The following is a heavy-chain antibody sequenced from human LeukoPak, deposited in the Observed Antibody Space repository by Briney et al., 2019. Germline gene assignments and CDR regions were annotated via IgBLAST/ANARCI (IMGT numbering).Heavy chain of an antibody. Sequence: GGSLRLSCAASGFTFSSYSMNWVRQAPGKGLEWVSSISSSSSYIYYADSVKGRFTISRDNAKNSLYLQMNSLRAEDTAMYYCARDWRVGASVDAFDIWGQGTMVTVSS. V-gene: IGHV3-21*01. CDR3: ARDWRVGASVDAFDI. D-gene: IGHD1-26*01. CDR1: GFTFSSYS. J-gene: IGHJ3*02. CDR2: ISSSSSYI.